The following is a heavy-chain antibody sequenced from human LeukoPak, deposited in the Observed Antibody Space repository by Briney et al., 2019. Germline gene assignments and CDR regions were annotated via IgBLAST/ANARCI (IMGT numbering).Heavy chain of an antibody. CDR3: ARPRDGVVTARYAFDI. J-gene: IGHJ3*02. D-gene: IGHD2-21*02. Sequence: GESLKISSKASGYGSTNYWIDWVRQLPGKRLEWMVVIYPGDSDTRYSPSFQGQVTISADKSISTAYLQWSSLKASDTAMYYCARPRDGVVTARYAFDIWGQRTMVTVSS. V-gene: IGHV5-51*01. CDR2: IYPGDSDT. CDR1: GYGSTNYW.